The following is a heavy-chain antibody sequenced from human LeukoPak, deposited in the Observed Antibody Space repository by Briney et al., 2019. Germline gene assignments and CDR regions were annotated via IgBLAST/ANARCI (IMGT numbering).Heavy chain of an antibody. D-gene: IGHD2-15*01. V-gene: IGHV3-11*04. CDR1: GFTFSDYY. CDR3: AKVGVLRGYCSGGSCYPTYFDY. J-gene: IGHJ4*02. CDR2: ISSCGSTI. Sequence: GGSLTLSCAASGFTFSDYYMSWLRQAPGEGLEWVSYISSCGSTIYYTDSVKGRFTICRDNAKNSLYLQMNSLRAEDTAVYYCAKVGVLRGYCSGGSCYPTYFDYWGQGTLVTVSS.